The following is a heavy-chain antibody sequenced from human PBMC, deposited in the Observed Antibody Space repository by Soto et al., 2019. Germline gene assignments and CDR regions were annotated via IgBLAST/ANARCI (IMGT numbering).Heavy chain of an antibody. CDR3: AYLPCSGGSCYWFSFSGMDV. D-gene: IGHD2-15*01. Sequence: QITLKESGPTLVKPTQTLTLTCTFSGFSLSTSGVGVTWLRQPPGKALEWLALIYWDDDKRYRPSLESRLTITKDTSKNQVVLTMTNMDSVDTATYYCAYLPCSGGSCYWFSFSGMDVCGQGTTVTVSS. CDR1: GFSLSTSGVG. V-gene: IGHV2-5*02. J-gene: IGHJ6*02. CDR2: IYWDDDK.